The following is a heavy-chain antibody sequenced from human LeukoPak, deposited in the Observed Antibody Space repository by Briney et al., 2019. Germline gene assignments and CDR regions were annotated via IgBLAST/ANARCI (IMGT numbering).Heavy chain of an antibody. V-gene: IGHV3-23*01. Sequence: PGGSLRLSCAASGFTFRNFAMRWVRQAPGKGLEWVSAISGSASTTKYADSVKGRFTISRDNSKNTLYLQMNSLRAEDTALYYCAKESGDSYYSVDYWGQGTLVTVSS. J-gene: IGHJ4*02. D-gene: IGHD1-26*01. CDR1: GFTFRNFA. CDR3: AKESGDSYYSVDY. CDR2: ISGSASTT.